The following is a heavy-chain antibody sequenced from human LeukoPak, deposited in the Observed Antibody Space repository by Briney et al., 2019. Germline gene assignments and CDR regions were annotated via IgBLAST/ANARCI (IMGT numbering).Heavy chain of an antibody. V-gene: IGHV3-30*02. J-gene: IGHJ4*02. D-gene: IGHD7-27*01. CDR1: GFSFSTSG. Sequence: GGSLRLSCAASGFSFSTSGMHWIRQAPGKGLEWVAFIQSDGGNEYYADSVKGRFTISRDNSKNTVHLQMNSLRAEDTAMHYCVRDGAHWDLDYWGQGTLVTVSS. CDR2: IQSDGGNE. CDR3: VRDGAHWDLDY.